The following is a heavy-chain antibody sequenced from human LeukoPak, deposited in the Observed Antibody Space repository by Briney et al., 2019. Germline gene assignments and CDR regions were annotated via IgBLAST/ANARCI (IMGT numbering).Heavy chain of an antibody. V-gene: IGHV4-59*12. J-gene: IGHJ4*02. CDR3: ARAAYDILTGYSLHFDY. CDR2: IYYSGST. D-gene: IGHD3-9*01. CDR1: GGSISSYY. Sequence: SVTLSLTCTVSGGSISSYYWSWIRQPPGKGLEWIGYIYYSGSTNYNPSLKSRVTISVDTSKNQFSLKLSSVTAADTAVYYCARAAYDILTGYSLHFDYWGQGTLVTVSS.